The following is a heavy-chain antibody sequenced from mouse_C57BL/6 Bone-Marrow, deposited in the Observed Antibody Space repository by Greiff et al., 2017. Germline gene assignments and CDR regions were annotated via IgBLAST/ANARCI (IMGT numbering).Heavy chain of an antibody. CDR2: IRNKANNHAT. J-gene: IGHJ4*01. CDR1: GFTFSDAW. Sequence: EVQRVESGGGLVQPGGSMKLSCAASGFTFSDAWMDWVRQSPEKGLEWVAEIRNKANNHATYYAESVKGRFTISRDDSKSSVYLQMNSLRAEDTGIYYCTRLRRGTSYAMDYWGQGTSVTVSS. V-gene: IGHV6-6*01. CDR3: TRLRRGTSYAMDY. D-gene: IGHD2-4*01.